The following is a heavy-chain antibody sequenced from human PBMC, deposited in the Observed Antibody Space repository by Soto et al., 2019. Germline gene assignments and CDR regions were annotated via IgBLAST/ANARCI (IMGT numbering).Heavy chain of an antibody. J-gene: IGHJ5*02. D-gene: IGHD6-13*01. Sequence: GASLKVSCKASGYTFTSYDINWVRQATGQGLEWMGWMNPNSGNTGYAQKFQGRVTMTRNTSISTAYMELSSLRSEDTAVYYCATRGSSWSRYNWFDPWGQGTLVTVSS. CDR1: GYTFTSYD. CDR3: ATRGSSWSRYNWFDP. V-gene: IGHV1-8*01. CDR2: MNPNSGNT.